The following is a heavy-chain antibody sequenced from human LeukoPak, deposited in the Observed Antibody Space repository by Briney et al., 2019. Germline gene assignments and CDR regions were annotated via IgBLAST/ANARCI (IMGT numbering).Heavy chain of an antibody. CDR3: ARSRKNDCTSTSCYTDY. CDR2: IYYSGST. Sequence: SDTLSLTCAVYGGSFSGYYWSWIRRPPGKGLEWIGSIYYSGSTYYNPSLKSRGTISVDTSKNRFSLKLSSVTAADMAVYYCARSRKNDCTSTSCYTDYWGQGTLVTVSS. J-gene: IGHJ4*02. V-gene: IGHV4-34*01. D-gene: IGHD2-2*02. CDR1: GGSFSGYY.